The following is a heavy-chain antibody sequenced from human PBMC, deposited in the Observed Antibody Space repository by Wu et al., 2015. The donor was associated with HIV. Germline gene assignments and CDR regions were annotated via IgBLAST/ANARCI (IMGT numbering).Heavy chain of an antibody. J-gene: IGHJ6*03. D-gene: IGHD4-23*01. CDR2: IIPLFATP. CDR3: ARASKAAFGGNHYYMDV. V-gene: IGHV1-69*01. CDR1: GGTFSTYV. Sequence: QVQLVQSGAEVTKPGASVRVSCQTSGGTFSTYVIAWVRQAPGQGLEWMGRIIPLFATPNYAQKFQGRVTITTDESTSTVYMDLSSLRSDDTAVYYCARASKAAFGGNHYYMDVWGKGTTVTVSS.